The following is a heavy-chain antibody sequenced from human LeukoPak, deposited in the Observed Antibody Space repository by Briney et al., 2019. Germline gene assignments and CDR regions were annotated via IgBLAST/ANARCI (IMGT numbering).Heavy chain of an antibody. CDR3: ARGRPDYDYVWGSYRYARRFDY. J-gene: IGHJ4*02. CDR2: INHSGST. V-gene: IGHV4-34*01. Sequence: SETLSLTCAVYGGSFSGYYWSWIRQPPGKGLEWIGEINHSGSTNYNPSLKSRVTISVDTSKNQFSLKLSSVTAADTAVYYCARGRPDYDYVWGSYRYARRFDYWGQGTLVTVSS. CDR1: GGSFSGYY. D-gene: IGHD3-16*02.